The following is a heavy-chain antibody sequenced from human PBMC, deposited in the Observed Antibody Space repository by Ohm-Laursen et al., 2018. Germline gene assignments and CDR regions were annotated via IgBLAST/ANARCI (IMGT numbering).Heavy chain of an antibody. Sequence: PGTLSLTCAVSGGSISRYYWNWIRQPPGKGLEWIGYIYYNGNTIYNPSLNSRVTMSVDTSKNQFSLKLYSATVADTAVYYCARAGIWTAYWGYWGQGALVTVSS. D-gene: IGHD3/OR15-3a*01. CDR1: GGSISRYY. CDR3: ARAGIWTAYWGY. CDR2: IYYNGNT. V-gene: IGHV4-59*01. J-gene: IGHJ4*02.